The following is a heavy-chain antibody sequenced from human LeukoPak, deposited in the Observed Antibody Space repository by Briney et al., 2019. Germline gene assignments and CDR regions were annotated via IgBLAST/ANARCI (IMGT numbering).Heavy chain of an antibody. CDR1: EVTFRNNW. CDR2: VKQDGSEK. D-gene: IGHD3-22*01. Sequence: GGSLRLSCEVSEVTFRNNWMSWVRQAPGKGLEWVANVKQDGSEKYYVESVKGRFTISRDNAKNSLYLQMNSLRVEDTAIYYCATYSSLNGREFQYLGHGTLVSVSS. J-gene: IGHJ1*01. CDR3: ATYSSLNGREFQY. V-gene: IGHV3-7*01.